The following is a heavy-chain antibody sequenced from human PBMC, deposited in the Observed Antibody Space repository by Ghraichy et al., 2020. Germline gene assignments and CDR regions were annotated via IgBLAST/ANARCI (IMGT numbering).Heavy chain of an antibody. D-gene: IGHD3-10*01. CDR3: ARRRITMVRGVIMGDFDY. V-gene: IGHV4-34*01. CDR1: GGSFSGYY. J-gene: IGHJ4*02. CDR2: INHSGST. Sequence: SETLSLTCAVYGGSFSGYYWSWIRQPPGKGLEWIGEINHSGSTNYNPSLKSRVTISVDTSKNQFSLKLSSVTAADTAVYYCARRRITMVRGVIMGDFDYWGQGTLVTVSS.